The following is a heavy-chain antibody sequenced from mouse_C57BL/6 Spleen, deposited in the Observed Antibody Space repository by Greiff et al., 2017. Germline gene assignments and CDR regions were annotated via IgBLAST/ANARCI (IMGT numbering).Heavy chain of an antibody. J-gene: IGHJ2*01. CDR1: GFNIKDYY. Sequence: VTLKVSGAELVRPGASVKLSCTASGFNIKDYYMHWVKQRPEQGLEWIGRIDPEDGDTEYAPKFQGKATMTADTSSNTAYLQLSSLTSEDTAVYYCTTDTTVAKDFDYWGQGTTLTVSS. V-gene: IGHV14-1*01. D-gene: IGHD1-1*01. CDR3: TTDTTVAKDFDY. CDR2: IDPEDGDT.